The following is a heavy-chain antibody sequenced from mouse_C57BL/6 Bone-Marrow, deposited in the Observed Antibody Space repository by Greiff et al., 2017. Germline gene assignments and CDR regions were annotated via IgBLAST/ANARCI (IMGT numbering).Heavy chain of an antibody. V-gene: IGHV1-50*01. CDR2: IDPSDSYT. D-gene: IGHD2-3*01. CDR1: GYTFTSYW. J-gene: IGHJ1*03. CDR3: ARLYDGDYVDFYG. Sequence: QVQLQQPGAELVKPGASVKLSCKASGYTFTSYWMQWVKQRPGQGLEWIGEIDPSDSYTNYNQKFKGKATLTVDTSSSTAYMQLSSLTSEDSAVYYCARLYDGDYVDFYGWGTGTTVTVAS.